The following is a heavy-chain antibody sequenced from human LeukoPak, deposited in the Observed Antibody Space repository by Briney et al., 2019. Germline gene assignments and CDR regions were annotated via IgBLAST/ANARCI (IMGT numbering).Heavy chain of an antibody. CDR2: ISSSSSYM. D-gene: IGHD2-2*01. V-gene: IGHV3-21*01. CDR3: ARDMCSSTSCPRGRFDY. Sequence: GGSLRLSCAASGFTFSSYSMNWVRQAPGKGLEWVSSISSSSSYMYYADSVKGRFTISRDNAKNSLYLQMNSLRAEDTAVYYCARDMCSSTSCPRGRFDYWGQGTLVTVSS. J-gene: IGHJ4*02. CDR1: GFTFSSYS.